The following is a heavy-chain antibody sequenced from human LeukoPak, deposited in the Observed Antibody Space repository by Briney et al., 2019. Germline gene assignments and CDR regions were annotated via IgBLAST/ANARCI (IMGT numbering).Heavy chain of an antibody. CDR2: LNWNGVRT. CDR1: GFTFEDYG. Sequence: GGSLRLSCTASGFTFEDYGMSWVRQGPGKGLEWVSGLNWNGVRTGYADSVKGRFTISRDNAKNSLHLQMNSLRAEDTAVYHCVKDWAYCGADCYSTAFHIWGPGTMVTVSS. CDR3: VKDWAYCGADCYSTAFHI. V-gene: IGHV3-20*01. D-gene: IGHD2-21*02. J-gene: IGHJ3*02.